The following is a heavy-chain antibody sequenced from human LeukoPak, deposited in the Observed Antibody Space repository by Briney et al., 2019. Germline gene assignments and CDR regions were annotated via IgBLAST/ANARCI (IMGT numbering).Heavy chain of an antibody. CDR1: GYTFTGYY. D-gene: IGHD2-2*01. CDR3: AAPYCSSTSCLEYFQH. V-gene: IGHV1-2*06. J-gene: IGHJ1*01. CDR2: INPNSGGT. Sequence: GASVKVSCKASGYTFTGYYMHWVRQAPGQGLEWMGRINPNSGGTNYAQKFQGRVTMTRDTSISTAYMELSRLRSDDTAVYYCAAPYCSSTSCLEYFQHWGQGTLVTVSS.